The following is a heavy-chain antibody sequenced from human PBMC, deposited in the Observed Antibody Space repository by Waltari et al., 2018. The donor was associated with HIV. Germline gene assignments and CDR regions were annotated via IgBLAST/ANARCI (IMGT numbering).Heavy chain of an antibody. D-gene: IGHD3-22*01. J-gene: IGHJ4*02. CDR3: ARDLVSTYYDSSGYYKH. CDR1: GYTFTSYG. V-gene: IGHV1-18*01. CDR2: ISAYNGNT. Sequence: QVQLVQSGAEVKKPGASVKVSCKASGYTFTSYGISWVRQAPGQGLEWMGCISAYNGNTNDAEKLEGRVTRTTDTSTSTAYMELRSLISDDTAGYYCARDLVSTYYDSSGYYKHWGQGTLVTVSS.